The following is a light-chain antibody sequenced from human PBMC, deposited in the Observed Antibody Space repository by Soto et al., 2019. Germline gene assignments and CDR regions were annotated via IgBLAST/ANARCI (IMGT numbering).Light chain of an antibody. V-gene: IGLV2-14*01. J-gene: IGLJ1*01. CDR3: SSFTNTSTRYA. CDR1: SSDVGGYNY. Sequence: QSALTQPASVSVSPGQSITISCTGTSSDVGGYNYVSWFQHHPGKAPKLVIYEVSYRPSGVSARFSGSKSGDTASLTISGLQAEDEADYYCSSFTNTSTRYAFGTGTKLTLL. CDR2: EVS.